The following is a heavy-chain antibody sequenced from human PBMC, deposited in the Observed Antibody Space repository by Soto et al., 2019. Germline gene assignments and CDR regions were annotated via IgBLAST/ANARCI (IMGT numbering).Heavy chain of an antibody. Sequence: QVQLQQWGAGLLKPSETLSLTCAVYGGSFSGYYWSWIRQPPGKGLEWIGEINHSGSTNYNPSLKSRVTISVDTSKNQFSLKLSSVTAADTAVYYCASDGSGRGRNYWGQGTPVTVSS. CDR1: GGSFSGYY. D-gene: IGHD3-10*01. CDR3: ASDGSGRGRNY. V-gene: IGHV4-34*01. J-gene: IGHJ4*02. CDR2: INHSGST.